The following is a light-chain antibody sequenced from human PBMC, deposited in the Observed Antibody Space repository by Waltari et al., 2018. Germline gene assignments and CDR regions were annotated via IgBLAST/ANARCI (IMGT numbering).Light chain of an antibody. V-gene: IGKV2-28*01. J-gene: IGKJ1*01. CDR2: LGS. CDR1: QSLLQSNGYNY. Sequence: DIVVTQSPLSLPVTPGEPASISCRSTQSLLQSNGYNYLDWYLQKSGQAPQILMYLGSNRASGVPDRFSGSGSGTNFTLKISRVEAENVGVYYCMQALQPPWTFGQGTKVEI. CDR3: MQALQPPWT.